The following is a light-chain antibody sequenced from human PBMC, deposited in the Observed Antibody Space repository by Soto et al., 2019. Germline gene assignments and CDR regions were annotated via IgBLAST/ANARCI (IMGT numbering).Light chain of an antibody. Sequence: DVAVTLRQSSLSASDGDGFTITCRASQSIAGYLSWYEQRPGKAPKFLIYSASSLQSGVPSRFSGGGSRTDFSLTINGLQAEDFATYFCQQSFSVPISFGQGTRLE. CDR1: QSIAGY. V-gene: IGKV1-39*01. CDR2: SAS. CDR3: QQSFSVPIS. J-gene: IGKJ5*01.